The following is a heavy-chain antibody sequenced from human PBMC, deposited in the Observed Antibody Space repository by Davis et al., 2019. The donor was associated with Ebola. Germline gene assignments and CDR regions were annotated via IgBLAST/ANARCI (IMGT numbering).Heavy chain of an antibody. CDR1: GVSISRHY. V-gene: IGHV4-59*03. D-gene: IGHD3-10*01. CDR2: IYYTGNA. CDR3: SERGSSV. J-gene: IGHJ4*02. Sequence: PSETLSLTCTVSGVSISRHYWSWIRQPPGQRLEWIGSIYYTGNAYYNSSLASRATISVDTSKNQFSLTLTSVTAADTAMYYCSERGSSVWGQGTLVTVSS.